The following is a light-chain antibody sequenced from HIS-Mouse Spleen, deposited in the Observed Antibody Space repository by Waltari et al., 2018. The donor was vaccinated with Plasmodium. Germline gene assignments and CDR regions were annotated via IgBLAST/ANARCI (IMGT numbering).Light chain of an antibody. V-gene: IGKV1-8*01. Sequence: AIRMTQPPSSFSASPGDRVTLTCRASQGISSYLAWYQQKPGKAPKLLIYAASTLQSGVPSRFSGSGSGTDFTLTISCLQSEDFATYYCQQYYSYPLTFGGGTKVEIK. CDR1: QGISSY. CDR3: QQYYSYPLT. CDR2: AAS. J-gene: IGKJ4*01.